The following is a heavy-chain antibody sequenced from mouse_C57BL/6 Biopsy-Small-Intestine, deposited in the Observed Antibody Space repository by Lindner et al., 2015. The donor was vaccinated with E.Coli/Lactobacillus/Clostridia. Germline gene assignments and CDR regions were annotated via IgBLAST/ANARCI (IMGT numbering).Heavy chain of an antibody. V-gene: IGHV1-62-2*01. D-gene: IGHD2-1*01. J-gene: IGHJ2*01. CDR1: GYTFTNYW. CDR3: ARHERDGNYFDY. Sequence: VQLQESGAELVRPGTSVKMSCKASGYTFTNYWIGWAKQRPGHGLEWIGWFYPGSGSIKYNEKFKDKATLTADKSSSTVYMELSRLTSEDSAVYFCARHERDGNYFDYWGQGTTLTVSS. CDR2: FYPGSGSI.